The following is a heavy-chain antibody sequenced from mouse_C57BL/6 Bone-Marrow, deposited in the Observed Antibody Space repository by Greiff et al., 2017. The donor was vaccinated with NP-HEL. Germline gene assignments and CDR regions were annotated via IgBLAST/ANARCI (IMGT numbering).Heavy chain of an antibody. D-gene: IGHD3-2*02. J-gene: IGHJ4*01. CDR3: ARQASHSSGYVNYYAMDY. Sequence: QVQLQQPGAELVRPGSSVKLSCKASGYTFTSYWMHWVKQRPIQGLDWIGNIDPSDSDTHYNQKFKDKATLTVDKSSSTAYMQHSNLTSEDSVVYYCARQASHSSGYVNYYAMDYWGQGTSVTVSS. V-gene: IGHV1-52*01. CDR2: IDPSDSDT. CDR1: GYTFTSYW.